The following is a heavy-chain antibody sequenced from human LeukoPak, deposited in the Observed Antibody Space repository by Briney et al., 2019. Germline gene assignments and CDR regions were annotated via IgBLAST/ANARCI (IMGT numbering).Heavy chain of an antibody. J-gene: IGHJ6*03. CDR1: GFTLDDYG. V-gene: IGHV3-20*04. D-gene: IGHD6-13*01. CDR2: INWNGGST. Sequence: RTGGSLRLSCAASGFTLDDYGMSWVRHAPGKGLEWVSGINWNGGSTGYADSVKGRFTISRDNAKNSLYLQTNSLRAEDTALYYCAREMLAAAGTGYDYYYYYMDVWGKGTTVTVSS. CDR3: AREMLAAAGTGYDYYYYYMDV.